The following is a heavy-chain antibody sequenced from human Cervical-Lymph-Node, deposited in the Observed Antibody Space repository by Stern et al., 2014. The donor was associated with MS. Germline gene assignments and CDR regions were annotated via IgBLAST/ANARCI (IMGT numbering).Heavy chain of an antibody. V-gene: IGHV1-69*01. D-gene: IGHD1-26*01. Sequence: QVQLVQSGAEVKKPWSSVKVSCQASGGTLISYPISWVRQAPGQGLEWLGGIMPILGPSNSAHKFQGRVTITADESTTTIYMELRSLKSEDTAVYYCARHLGSHESGRFDPWGQGTLVTVSS. CDR1: GGTLISYP. CDR2: IMPILGPS. J-gene: IGHJ5*02. CDR3: ARHLGSHESGRFDP.